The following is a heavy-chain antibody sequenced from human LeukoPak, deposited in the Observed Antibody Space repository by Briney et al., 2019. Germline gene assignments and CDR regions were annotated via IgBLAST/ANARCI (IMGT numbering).Heavy chain of an antibody. Sequence: ASETLSLTCTVSGGSISSVIYYWSWIRQPAGKGLEWIGRIYTSGSTNYNPSLKSRVTISVDTSKTQFSLKLSSVTAADTAVYYCARRTIFGVAHLGWFDPWGQGTLVTVSS. CDR2: IYTSGST. V-gene: IGHV4-61*02. CDR3: ARRTIFGVAHLGWFDP. D-gene: IGHD3-3*01. J-gene: IGHJ5*02. CDR1: GGSISSVIYY.